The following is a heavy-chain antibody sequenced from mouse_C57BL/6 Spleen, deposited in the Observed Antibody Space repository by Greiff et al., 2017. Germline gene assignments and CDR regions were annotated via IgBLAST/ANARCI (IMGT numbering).Heavy chain of an antibody. J-gene: IGHJ4*01. V-gene: IGHV1-26*01. CDR1: GYTFTDYY. Sequence: VQLQQSGPELVKPGASVKISCKASGYTFTDYYMNWVKQSHGKSLEWIGDINPNNGGTSYNQKFKGKATLTVDKSSSTAYMELRSLTSEDSAVYYCARGSLGRGEDAMDYWGQGTSVTVSS. CDR2: INPNNGGT. D-gene: IGHD4-1*01. CDR3: ARGSLGRGEDAMDY.